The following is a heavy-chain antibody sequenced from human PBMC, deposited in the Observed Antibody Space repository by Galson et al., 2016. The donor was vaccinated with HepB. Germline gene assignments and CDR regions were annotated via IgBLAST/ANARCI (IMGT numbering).Heavy chain of an antibody. CDR2: ISWNRGVI. V-gene: IGHV3-9*01. CDR1: GFTFDDYA. CDR3: AKDISQWPPDYYAYGIDV. Sequence: SLRLSCAGSGFTFDDYAMHWVRQAPGKGLEWVSGISWNRGVIGYADSVKGRFTISRDNAKNSLYLQMNSLRAEDTALYYCAKDISQWPPDYYAYGIDVWGQGTTVTVSS. D-gene: IGHD6-19*01. J-gene: IGHJ6*02.